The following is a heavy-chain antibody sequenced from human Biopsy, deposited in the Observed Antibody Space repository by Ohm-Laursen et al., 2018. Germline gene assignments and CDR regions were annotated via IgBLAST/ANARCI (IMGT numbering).Heavy chain of an antibody. V-gene: IGHV4-34*01. CDR1: GESFNGYY. CDR3: VRGVDYYDPYHYYALDV. D-gene: IGHD3-22*01. J-gene: IGHJ6*02. CDR2: INHSGRT. Sequence: SETLSLTCAEYGESFNGYYWSWIRQTPGKGLEWIGEINHSGRTNYNPSLKSRVTISVDTSKNQFSLKVRSVTAADTAVYYCVRGVDYYDPYHYYALDVWGQGTTVAVSS.